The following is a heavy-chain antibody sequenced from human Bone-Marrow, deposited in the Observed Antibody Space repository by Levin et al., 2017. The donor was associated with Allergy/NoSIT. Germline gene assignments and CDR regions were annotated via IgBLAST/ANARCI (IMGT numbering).Heavy chain of an antibody. J-gene: IGHJ4*02. V-gene: IGHV3-30*04. Sequence: PGGSLRLSCAGSGFSFNSYALHWVRQAPGKGLEWVAVISYDGSTIYYADFVEGRFTISRDNSMNTVYLELNSLSHEDTAMYYCAKNLGSRVDIWGQGTLVTVSS. CDR3: AKNLGSRVDI. CDR1: GFSFNSYA. D-gene: IGHD3-3*01. CDR2: ISYDGSTI.